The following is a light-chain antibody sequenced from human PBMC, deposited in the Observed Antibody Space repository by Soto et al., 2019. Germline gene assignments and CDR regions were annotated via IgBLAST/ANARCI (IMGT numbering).Light chain of an antibody. CDR2: KAS. CDR1: QTISSW. Sequence: DIQMTQSPSTLSGSVGDRVTITCRASQTISSWLAWYQQKPGKAPKLLIYKASTLKSGVPSRFSGSGSGTEFTLTISSPQPDDFATYYCKHYNSYSEAFGQGTK. CDR3: KHYNSYSEA. J-gene: IGKJ1*01. V-gene: IGKV1-5*03.